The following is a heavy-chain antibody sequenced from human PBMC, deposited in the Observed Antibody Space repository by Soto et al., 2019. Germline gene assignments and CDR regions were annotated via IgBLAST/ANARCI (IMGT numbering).Heavy chain of an antibody. D-gene: IGHD5-12*01. CDR1: GDSVSIYSGA. CDR2: TYYRSKWYY. Sequence: PSQTLSLTCVISGDSVSIYSGAWNWIRQSPSRGLEWLGRTYYRSKWYYDYAESVKSRIIISVDTSKNQFSLQLHSVTPENAAVYYCANDPGYTFDYGGQGT. CDR3: ANDPGYTFDY. V-gene: IGHV6-1*01. J-gene: IGHJ4*02.